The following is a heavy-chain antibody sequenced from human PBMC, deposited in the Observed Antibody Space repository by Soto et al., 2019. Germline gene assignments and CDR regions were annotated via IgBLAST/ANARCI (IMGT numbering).Heavy chain of an antibody. Sequence: GESLKISCKGSGYSFTSYWIGWVRQMPGKGLEWMGIIYPGDSDTRYSPSFQGQVTISADKSISTAYLQWSSLKASDTAMYYCARRRGGVVVVAHLRGGHDAFDIWGQGTMVTVSS. J-gene: IGHJ3*02. CDR1: GYSFTSYW. V-gene: IGHV5-51*01. CDR2: IYPGDSDT. CDR3: ARRRGGVVVVAHLRGGHDAFDI. D-gene: IGHD2-15*01.